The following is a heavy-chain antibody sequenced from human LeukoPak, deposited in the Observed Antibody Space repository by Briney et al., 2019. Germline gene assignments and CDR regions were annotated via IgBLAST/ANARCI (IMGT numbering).Heavy chain of an antibody. CDR1: GFTFSSYS. D-gene: IGHD1-26*01. CDR3: ARYGGSSGSYPFDY. Sequence: GGSLRLSCAASGFTFSSYSMNGVRQAPGKGLEGVSYISSSSSTIYYACSVKCRFTISRDNAKNSLFLQMNSLRDEETDVYYCARYGGSSGSYPFDYWGQGTLVTVCS. CDR2: ISSSSSTI. V-gene: IGHV3-48*02. J-gene: IGHJ4*02.